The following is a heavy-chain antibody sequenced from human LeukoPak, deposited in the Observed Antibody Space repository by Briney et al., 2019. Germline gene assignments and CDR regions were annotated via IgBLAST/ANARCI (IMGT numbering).Heavy chain of an antibody. D-gene: IGHD5-18*01. Sequence: PGGSLRLSCAASGFTFDDYAPHWVRQAPGKGLEWVSSITWNSDTIDYADSVKGRFTISRDNDKNSLYLQMNSLRAEDTALYYCAKAAGGDTSSSIDYWGQGTLVTVSS. V-gene: IGHV3-9*01. CDR2: ITWNSDTI. J-gene: IGHJ4*02. CDR3: AKAAGGDTSSSIDY. CDR1: GFTFDDYA.